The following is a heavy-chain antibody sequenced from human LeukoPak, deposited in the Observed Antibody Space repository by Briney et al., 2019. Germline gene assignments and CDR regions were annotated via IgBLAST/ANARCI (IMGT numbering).Heavy chain of an antibody. V-gene: IGHV3-30-3*01. CDR1: GFTFTSYA. Sequence: GGSLRLSCAASGFTFTSYALHWVRQAPGKGLEWVAVISHDGSTKYYADSVKGRFTISRDNSKNTLYVQMNSLRVEDTAVYYCARAYLVVPAAIVYYYYGMDVWGQGTTVTVSS. J-gene: IGHJ6*02. CDR2: ISHDGSTK. CDR3: ARAYLVVPAAIVYYYYGMDV. D-gene: IGHD2-2*02.